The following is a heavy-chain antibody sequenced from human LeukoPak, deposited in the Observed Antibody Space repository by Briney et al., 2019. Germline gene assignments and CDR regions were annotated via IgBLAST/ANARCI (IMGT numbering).Heavy chain of an antibody. V-gene: IGHV4-34*01. J-gene: IGHJ4*02. CDR2: IYYSGST. Sequence: PSETLSLTCAVYGGSFSGYYWSWIRQPPGKGLEWIGSIYYSGSTYYNPSLKSRVTISVDTSKNQFSLKLSSVTAADTAVYYCARLSSSWSSVASDYWGQGTLVTVSS. D-gene: IGHD6-13*01. CDR3: ARLSSSWSSVASDY. CDR1: GGSFSGYY.